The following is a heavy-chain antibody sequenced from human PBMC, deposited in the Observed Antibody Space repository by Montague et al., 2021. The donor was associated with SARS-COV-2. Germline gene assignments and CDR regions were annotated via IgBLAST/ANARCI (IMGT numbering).Heavy chain of an antibody. CDR3: ARGAPGY. Sequence: SETLSLTCAVYGGSFSDYHWTWIRQSAGKGLEWIGQIAHGGTTKYNPSLESRVTISIATSKNQFSLKLTSVTAADTAIYYCARGAPGYWGQGTLVTVSS. D-gene: IGHD2-2*03. CDR1: GGSFSDYH. V-gene: IGHV4-34*01. CDR2: IAHGGTT. J-gene: IGHJ4*02.